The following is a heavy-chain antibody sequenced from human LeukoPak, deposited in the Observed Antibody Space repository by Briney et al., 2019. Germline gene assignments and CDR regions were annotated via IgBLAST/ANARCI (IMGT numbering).Heavy chain of an antibody. V-gene: IGHV4-4*07. CDR3: ARDTVDYGSGSYANNWFDP. CDR1: GASISSYY. Sequence: SETLSLTCTVSGASISSYYWSWIRQPAGKGLEWIGRIYTSGSTNYNPSLKSRVTMSVDTSKNQFSLKLSSVTAADTAVYYCARDTVDYGSGSYANNWFDPWGQGTLVTVSS. J-gene: IGHJ5*02. D-gene: IGHD3-10*01. CDR2: IYTSGST.